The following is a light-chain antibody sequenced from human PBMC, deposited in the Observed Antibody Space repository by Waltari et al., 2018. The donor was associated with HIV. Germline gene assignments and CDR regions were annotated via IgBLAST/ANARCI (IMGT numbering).Light chain of an antibody. CDR2: DVS. CDR1: SSDVGGYKY. Sequence: SALTQPRSVSGSPGQSVTISCTGTSSDVGGYKYVSWYQQHPGKAPKLMIYDVSKRPSGVPDRFSGSKSGNTASLTISGLQAEDEADYYCCSYAGSYTWVFGGGTKLTVL. J-gene: IGLJ3*02. V-gene: IGLV2-11*01. CDR3: CSYAGSYTWV.